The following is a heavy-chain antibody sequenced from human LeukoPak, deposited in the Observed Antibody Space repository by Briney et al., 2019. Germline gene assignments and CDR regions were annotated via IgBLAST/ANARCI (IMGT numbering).Heavy chain of an antibody. CDR1: GGSISSYY. Sequence: SETLSLTCTVSGGSISSYYWSWVRQPPGKGLEWIGYIYYSGSTKYNPSLKSRVTISVDTSKNQFSLKLNSVTAADTAVYYCARVRTIPLDAFDIWGQGTMVTVSS. D-gene: IGHD2-21*01. V-gene: IGHV4-59*08. CDR2: IYYSGST. J-gene: IGHJ3*02. CDR3: ARVRTIPLDAFDI.